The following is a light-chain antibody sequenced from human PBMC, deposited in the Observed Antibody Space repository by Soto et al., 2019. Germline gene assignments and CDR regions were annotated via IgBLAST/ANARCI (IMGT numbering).Light chain of an antibody. V-gene: IGLV2-11*01. CDR3: CSYAGSYTYV. Sequence: QSALTQPRSASGSPGQSVTISCTGTSSDVGDYNYVSWYQRHPGKAPKLMIYDVTKRPSGVPDRFSGSKSGNTASLTISGLQAEDEADYYCCSYAGSYTYVFGTGTKVTVL. J-gene: IGLJ1*01. CDR1: SSDVGDYNY. CDR2: DVT.